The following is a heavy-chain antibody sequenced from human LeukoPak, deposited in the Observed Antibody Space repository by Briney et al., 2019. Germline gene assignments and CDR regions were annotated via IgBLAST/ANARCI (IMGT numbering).Heavy chain of an antibody. Sequence: PSQTLSLTCTVSGGSISSGGYYWSWIRQPPGKGLEWIGYIYHSGSTYYNPSLKSRVTISVDRSKNQFSLKLSSVTAADTAVYYCASVDFWSGYGLYWGQGTLVTVSS. J-gene: IGHJ4*02. CDR1: GGSISSGGYY. CDR3: ASVDFWSGYGLY. V-gene: IGHV4-30-2*01. CDR2: IYHSGST. D-gene: IGHD3-3*01.